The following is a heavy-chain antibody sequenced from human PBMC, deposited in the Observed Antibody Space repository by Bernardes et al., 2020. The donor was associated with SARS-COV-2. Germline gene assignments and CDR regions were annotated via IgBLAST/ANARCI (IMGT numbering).Heavy chain of an antibody. CDR3: ARDGYSREGHNQAYDL. J-gene: IGHJ3*01. V-gene: IGHV3-74*01. CDR2: LNSDETEL. D-gene: IGHD5-18*01. Sequence: GGSLRLSCAASGFTFSSYWMSWVRQAPGKGLEWVSRLNSDETELSYADSVKGRFTISRDNANNILYLQMNNLRPEDTAVYFCARDGYSREGHNQAYDLWGQGTMVTVSS. CDR1: GFTFSSYW.